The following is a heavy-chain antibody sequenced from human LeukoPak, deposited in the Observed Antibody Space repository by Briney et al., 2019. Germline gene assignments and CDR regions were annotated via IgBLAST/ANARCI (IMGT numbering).Heavy chain of an antibody. V-gene: IGHV4-61*02. CDR2: IYTSGST. J-gene: IGHJ6*03. D-gene: IGHD2-21*02. CDR3: AAFVVVTAIPERWLQFRYYYMDV. Sequence: PSETLSLTCTVYGGSISSGSYYSSWLRQPAGKGLEWIGRIYTSGSTNYHPSLKSRVTIAVDTSKNQFSLKLSSVTAADTAVYYCAAFVVVTAIPERWLQFRYYYMDVWGKGTTVTISS. CDR1: GGSISSGSYY.